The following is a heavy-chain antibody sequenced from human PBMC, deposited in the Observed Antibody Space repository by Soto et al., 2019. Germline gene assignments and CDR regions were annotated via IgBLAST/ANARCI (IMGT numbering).Heavy chain of an antibody. CDR2: INPNSGNI. J-gene: IGHJ4*02. CDR1: GNTFTRYD. Sequence: ASVKVSCKASGNTFTRYDINWVRQATGHGLEWMGWINPNSGNIGYAQKFQGRVTMTRDTAIRTAYMEVSRLRSDDTAVYYCARGRASGSYYLLDYWGQGTLVTV. V-gene: IGHV1-8*01. CDR3: ARGRASGSYYLLDY. D-gene: IGHD3-10*01.